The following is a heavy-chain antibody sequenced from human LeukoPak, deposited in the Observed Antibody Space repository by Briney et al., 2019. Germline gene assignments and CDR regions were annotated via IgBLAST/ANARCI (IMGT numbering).Heavy chain of an antibody. V-gene: IGHV4-61*02. D-gene: IGHD2-15*01. CDR3: ARVVVAATGGATDAFDI. CDR1: GGSISSGSYY. J-gene: IGHJ3*02. CDR2: IYTSGST. Sequence: PSETLSLTCTASGGSISSGSYYWSWIRQPAGKGLEWIGRIYTSGSTNYNPSLKSRVTISVDTSKNQFSLKLSSVTAADTAVYYCARVVVAATGGATDAFDIWGQGTMVTVSS.